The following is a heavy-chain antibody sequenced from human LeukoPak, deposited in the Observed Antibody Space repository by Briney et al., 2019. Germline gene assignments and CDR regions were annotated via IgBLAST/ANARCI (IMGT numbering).Heavy chain of an antibody. CDR2: TYYRSKWYN. J-gene: IGHJ6*03. CDR1: GDSVSSNSAA. D-gene: IGHD2/OR15-2a*01. V-gene: IGHV6-1*01. CDR3: AGYFNSSRGDYYYMDV. Sequence: QTLSLTCAISGDSVSSNSAAWNWIRQSPSRGLEWLGRTYYRSKWYNDYAVSVKSRITINPDTSKNQFSLQLNSVTPEDTAVYYCAGYFNSSRGDYYYMDVWGKGTTVTVSS.